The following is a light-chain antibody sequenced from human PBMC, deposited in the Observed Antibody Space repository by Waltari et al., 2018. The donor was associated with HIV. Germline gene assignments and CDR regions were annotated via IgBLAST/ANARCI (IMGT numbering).Light chain of an antibody. V-gene: IGKV4-1*01. CDR1: RSVLYSSNNKNY. J-gene: IGKJ3*01. CDR2: WAS. CDR3: HQTYSAPQT. Sequence: DVVMTQSPDSLAVSLGERATINCKSSRSVLYSSNNKNYLAWYQQKPGPPPKLLIYWASTRESGVPDRFSGSGSGTNFTLTISSLQPEDFATYLCHQTYSAPQTFGPGTTVDIK.